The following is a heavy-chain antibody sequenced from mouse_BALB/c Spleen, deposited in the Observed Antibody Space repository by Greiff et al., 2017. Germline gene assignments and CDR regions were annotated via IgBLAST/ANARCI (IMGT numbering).Heavy chain of an antibody. V-gene: IGHV2-9-2*01. J-gene: IGHJ1*01. CDR2: IWTGGGT. D-gene: IGHD2-3*01. CDR3: VRDGYDGDRDWYFDV. CDR1: GFSLTSYD. Sequence: VQGEESGPGLVAPSQSLSITCTVSGFSLTSYDISWIRQPPGKGLEWLGVIWTGGGTNYNSAFMSRLSISKDNSKSQVFLKMNSLQTDDTAIYYCVRDGYDGDRDWYFDVWGAGTTVTVSA.